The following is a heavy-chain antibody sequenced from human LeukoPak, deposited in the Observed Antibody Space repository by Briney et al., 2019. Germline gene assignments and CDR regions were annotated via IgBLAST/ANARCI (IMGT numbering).Heavy chain of an antibody. V-gene: IGHV3-23*01. CDR2: ISDSGGST. Sequence: PGGSLRLSCAASGFTFSSYAVSWVRQAPGKGLAWVSAISDSGGSTQYADSVKGRFTISRDNSKNTLYPQMNSLRVEDTAVYYCAKGSSNWLDHYYFDFWGQGTLVTVSS. CDR1: GFTFSSYA. CDR3: AKGSSNWLDHYYFDF. J-gene: IGHJ4*02. D-gene: IGHD6-13*01.